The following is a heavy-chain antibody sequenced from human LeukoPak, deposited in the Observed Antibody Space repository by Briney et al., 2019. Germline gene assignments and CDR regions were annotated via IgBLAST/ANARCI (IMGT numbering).Heavy chain of an antibody. CDR2: ISSTSSSTI. V-gene: IGHV3-48*02. CDR3: ARRGTTFFDY. J-gene: IGHJ4*02. CDR1: GFTFSNYW. Sequence: GGSLRLSCAASGFTFSNYWTTWVRQAPGKGLEWVSYISSTSSSTIYYADSVKGRFTISRDNAKNSLYLQMNSLRDEDTAVYYCARRGTTFFDYWGQGTLVTVSS. D-gene: IGHD1-7*01.